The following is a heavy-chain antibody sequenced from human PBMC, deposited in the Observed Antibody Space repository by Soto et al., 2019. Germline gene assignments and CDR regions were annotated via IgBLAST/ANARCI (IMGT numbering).Heavy chain of an antibody. CDR1: GLPFSSYA. V-gene: IGHV3-23*01. CDR3: VIYDFWSGYYTKSDY. J-gene: IGHJ4*02. D-gene: IGHD3-3*01. CDR2: ISGSGGST. Sequence: GGSLTLSWAASGLPFSSYAMISVRTAQGKGLEWVSAISGSGGSTYYADSVKGRFTISRDNSKNTLYLQMNSLRAEDTAVYYCVIYDFWSGYYTKSDYWGQGTLVTVSS.